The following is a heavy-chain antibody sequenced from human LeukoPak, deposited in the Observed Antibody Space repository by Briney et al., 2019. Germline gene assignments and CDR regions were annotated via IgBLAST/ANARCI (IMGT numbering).Heavy chain of an antibody. Sequence: GRSLRLSCAASGFTFSSYGMHWVRQAPGKGLEWVAVISYDGSNKYYADSVKGRFTISRDNSKNTLYLQMNSLRAEDTAVYYCAKDPLIAAAGRWSGWFDPWGQGTLVTVSP. J-gene: IGHJ5*02. D-gene: IGHD6-13*01. CDR1: GFTFSSYG. CDR3: AKDPLIAAAGRWSGWFDP. CDR2: ISYDGSNK. V-gene: IGHV3-30*18.